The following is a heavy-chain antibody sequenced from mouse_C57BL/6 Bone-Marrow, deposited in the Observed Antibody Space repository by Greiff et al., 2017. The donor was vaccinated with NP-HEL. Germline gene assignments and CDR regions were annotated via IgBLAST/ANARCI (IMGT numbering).Heavy chain of an antibody. D-gene: IGHD1-2*01. CDR1: GFTFSSYA. Sequence: EVNVVESGGGLVKPGGSLKLSCAASGFTFSSYAMSWVRQTPEKRLEWVATISDGGSYTYYPDNVKGRFTISRDNAKNNLYLQMSHLKSEDTAMYYCARETADFDYWGQGTTLTVSS. J-gene: IGHJ2*01. CDR2: ISDGGSYT. CDR3: ARETADFDY. V-gene: IGHV5-4*01.